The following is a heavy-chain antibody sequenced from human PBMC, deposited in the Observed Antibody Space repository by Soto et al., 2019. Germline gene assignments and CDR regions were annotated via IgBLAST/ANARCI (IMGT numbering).Heavy chain of an antibody. CDR1: GFTFSRCA. CDR3: ARDEYDSSGKPN. CDR2: ISSSSTI. V-gene: IGHV3-48*02. Sequence: GGSLRLSCAASGFTFSRCAMSWVRQAPGKGLEWVSYISSSSTIYYADSVKGRFTISRDNAKNSLYLQMNSLRDEDTAVYYCARDEYDSSGKPNWGQGTLVTVSS. J-gene: IGHJ4*02. D-gene: IGHD3-22*01.